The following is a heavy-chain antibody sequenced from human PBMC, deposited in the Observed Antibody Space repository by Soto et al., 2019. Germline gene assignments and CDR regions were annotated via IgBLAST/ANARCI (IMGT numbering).Heavy chain of an antibody. CDR2: ISSSSSTI. CDR1: GFTFSSYS. CDR3: ARDPVVRGVIPYYFDY. V-gene: IGHV3-48*02. D-gene: IGHD3-10*01. Sequence: GGSLRLSCAASGFTFSSYSMNWVRQAPGKGLEWVSYISSSSSTIYYADSVKGRFTISRDNAKNSLYLQMNSLRDEDTAVYYCARDPVVRGVIPYYFDYWGQGTLVTVSS. J-gene: IGHJ4*02.